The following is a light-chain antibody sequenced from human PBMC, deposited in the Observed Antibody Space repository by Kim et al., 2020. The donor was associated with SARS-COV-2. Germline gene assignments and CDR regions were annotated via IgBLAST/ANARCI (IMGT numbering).Light chain of an antibody. J-gene: IGLJ2*01. CDR1: SSDVGGYNY. Sequence: GTSVPVSCPGTSSDVGGYNYVSWYQQPPGKAPKLMIYKVSKRPSGVPDRFSGSKSGNTASLTVSGLQAEDEADYYCSSYAGSNNLVFGGGTQLTVL. CDR3: SSYAGSNNLV. V-gene: IGLV2-8*01. CDR2: KVS.